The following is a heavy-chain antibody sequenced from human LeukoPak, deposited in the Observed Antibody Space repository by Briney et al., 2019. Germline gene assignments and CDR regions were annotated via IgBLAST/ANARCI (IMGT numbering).Heavy chain of an antibody. J-gene: IGHJ3*01. CDR3: ARRLSLRFDAFAV. Sequence: GGSLRLSCAASGFTFSSYAISWVRQAPGKGPEWVSSMSDIGPTTYYADSVKGRFTISRDTSKNTLLLQMNSLRADDTALYFCARRLSLRFDAFAVWGPGTVVTVSS. D-gene: IGHD3-3*01. CDR1: GFTFSSYA. CDR2: MSDIGPTT. V-gene: IGHV3-23*01.